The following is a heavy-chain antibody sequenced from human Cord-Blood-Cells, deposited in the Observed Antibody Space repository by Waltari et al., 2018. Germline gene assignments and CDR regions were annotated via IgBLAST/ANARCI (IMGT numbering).Heavy chain of an antibody. CDR1: RYSISSGYY. Sequence: QVQLQAAGPGLVKLSETLSFTCAGSRYSISSGYYWGWFGNSPGKGLEWIGSIYHGGSTYYNPTLKSRVTISVSTSKNQISLKLSSVTAADSAVYYYARDSIYNGSVSYYDYWGQGTLVTVSS. D-gene: IGHD3-10*01. J-gene: IGHJ4*02. V-gene: IGHV4-38-2*01. CDR3: ARDSIYNGSVSYYDY. CDR2: IYHGGST.